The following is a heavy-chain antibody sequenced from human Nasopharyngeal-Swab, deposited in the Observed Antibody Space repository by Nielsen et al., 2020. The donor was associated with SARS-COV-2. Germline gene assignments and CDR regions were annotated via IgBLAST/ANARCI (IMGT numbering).Heavy chain of an antibody. D-gene: IGHD6-6*01. V-gene: IGHV4-38-2*01. CDR2: IYHSGST. J-gene: IGHJ4*02. CDR1: GSSISSGYY. Sequence: SETLSLTCAVSGSSISSGYYWGWTRQPPGKGLEWIGSIYHSGSTYYNPSLKSRVTISVDTSKNQFSLKLSSVTAADTAVYYCSYSSSDTGDYWGQGTLVTVSS. CDR3: SYSSSDTGDY.